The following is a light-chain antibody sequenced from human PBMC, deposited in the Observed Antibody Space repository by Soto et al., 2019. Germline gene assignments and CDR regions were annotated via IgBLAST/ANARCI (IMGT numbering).Light chain of an antibody. CDR2: DAS. J-gene: IGKJ4*01. V-gene: IGKV3-15*01. Sequence: EIVMTQSPATLSVSPGERVTLSCRARQSVRSNLAWYQQIPGQAPRLLIYDASTGATGIPARFSGSGSGTEFTLTISSLQSEDFAVYYCQQYNEWPLTFGGGTKVDIK. CDR1: QSVRSN. CDR3: QQYNEWPLT.